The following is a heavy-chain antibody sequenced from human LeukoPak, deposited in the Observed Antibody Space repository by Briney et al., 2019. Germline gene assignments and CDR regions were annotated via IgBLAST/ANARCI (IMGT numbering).Heavy chain of an antibody. Sequence: GGSLRLSCAASGFTFSSYWTHWVRQVPGKGLVWVSRINSDGSITSYADSVKRRVTISRDNAKNTLYLQMNSLRGEDTAVYYCATSHSGSYSHWGQGTLVTVSS. J-gene: IGHJ4*02. CDR2: INSDGSIT. D-gene: IGHD1-26*01. CDR1: GFTFSSYW. CDR3: ATSHSGSYSH. V-gene: IGHV3-74*01.